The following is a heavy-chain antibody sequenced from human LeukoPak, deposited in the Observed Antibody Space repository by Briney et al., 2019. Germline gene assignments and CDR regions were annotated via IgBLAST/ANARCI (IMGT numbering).Heavy chain of an antibody. D-gene: IGHD6-13*01. CDR1: GFTFSDSY. CDR2: ISRGGSTT. CDR3: VRGVSISSTWYNDL. Sequence: GGSLRLSCAASGFTFSDSYMSWIRQAPGKGLEWVSYISRGGSTTYYADSVKGRFTISRDNAKNSLYLQMNSLRAEDTAVYYCVRGVSISSTWYNDLWGQGTMVTVSS. J-gene: IGHJ3*01. V-gene: IGHV3-11*01.